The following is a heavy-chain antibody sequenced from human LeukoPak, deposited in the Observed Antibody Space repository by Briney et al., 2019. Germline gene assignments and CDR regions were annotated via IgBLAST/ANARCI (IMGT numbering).Heavy chain of an antibody. CDR2: INWNGGST. CDR3: AGGDRNGWYFDY. J-gene: IGHJ4*02. CDR1: GFRFEDHG. Sequence: PGGSLRLSCAASGFRFEDHGMSWVRQGPGKGLEWVSGINWNGGSTGYGDSVKGRFTISRDNAKNSLYLQMNSLRAEDTALYYCAGGDRNGWYFDYWGKGVLVTVSS. V-gene: IGHV3-20*04. D-gene: IGHD6-19*01.